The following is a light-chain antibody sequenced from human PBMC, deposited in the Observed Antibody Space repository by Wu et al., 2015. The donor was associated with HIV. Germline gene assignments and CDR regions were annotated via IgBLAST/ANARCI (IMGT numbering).Light chain of an antibody. CDR2: KAS. CDR3: QQYDTHSSVT. CDR1: QNIGSW. Sequence: DIQMTQSPSTLSASVGDRVTITCRASQNIGSWLAWYQQKPGKAPQLLIYKASTLESGVPSRFSGSGSGTEFTLTVSSLKPDDFATYYCQQYDTHSSVTFGGGTKVEIK. J-gene: IGKJ4*01. V-gene: IGKV1-5*03.